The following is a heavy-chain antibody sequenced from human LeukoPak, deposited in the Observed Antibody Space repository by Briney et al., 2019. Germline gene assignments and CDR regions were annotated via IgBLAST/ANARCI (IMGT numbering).Heavy chain of an antibody. CDR1: GDTFSSYA. J-gene: IGHJ5*02. CDR3: ARESTFGGVIVLGEDLYWFDP. CDR2: IIPIFGTA. V-gene: IGHV1-69*06. D-gene: IGHD3-16*02. Sequence: SVKVSCKASGDTFSSYAISWVRQAPGQGLEWMGRIIPIFGTANYAQKFQGRVTITADKSTSTAYMELSSLRSEDTAVYYCARESTFGGVIVLGEDLYWFDPWGQGTLVTVS.